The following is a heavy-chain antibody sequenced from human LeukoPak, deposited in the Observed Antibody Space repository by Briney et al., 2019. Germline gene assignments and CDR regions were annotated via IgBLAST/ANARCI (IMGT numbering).Heavy chain of an antibody. CDR2: ISSDGSRK. D-gene: IGHD3-3*01. CDR3: ARDRAWNYFDY. J-gene: IGHJ4*02. V-gene: IGHV3-30*03. CDR1: GFTFSRHG. Sequence: GVSLRLSCAPSGFTFSRHGMHWVRQAPGKGLEWVAIISSDGSRKYYAHSVEGRFTISRDNSKNTLYLQMDSLRAEDTAVYYCARDRAWNYFDYWGQGTLVTVSS.